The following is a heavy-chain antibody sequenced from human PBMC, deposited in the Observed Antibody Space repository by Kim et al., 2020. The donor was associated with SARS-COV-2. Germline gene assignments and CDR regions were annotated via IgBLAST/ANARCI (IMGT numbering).Heavy chain of an antibody. V-gene: IGHV1-69*04. D-gene: IGHD3-22*01. Sequence: SVKVSCKASGGTFSSYAISWVRQAPGQGLEWMGRIIPILGIANYAQKFQGRVTITADKSTSTAYMELSSLRSEDTAVYYCARGDLDYYDSSGYYWYAFDVWGQGTMVTVSS. CDR1: GGTFSSYA. J-gene: IGHJ3*01. CDR2: IIPILGIA. CDR3: ARGDLDYYDSSGYYWYAFDV.